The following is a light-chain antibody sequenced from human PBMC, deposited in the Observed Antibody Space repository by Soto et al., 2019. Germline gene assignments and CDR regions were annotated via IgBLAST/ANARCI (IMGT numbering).Light chain of an antibody. V-gene: IGKV1-5*03. CDR1: QSISSW. Sequence: DIQMTQSPSTLSASVGDRVTITCRASQSISSWLAWYQQKPGKAPKLLIYKASSLESGVPSRVSGSGSGTEFTLTISSLQPDDFATYYCQQYKSYPYTFGQGTKLEIK. J-gene: IGKJ2*01. CDR2: KAS. CDR3: QQYKSYPYT.